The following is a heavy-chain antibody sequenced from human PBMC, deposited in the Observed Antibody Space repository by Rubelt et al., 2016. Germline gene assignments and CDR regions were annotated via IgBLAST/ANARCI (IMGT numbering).Heavy chain of an antibody. V-gene: IGHV3-7*03. CDR2: INQAGSEE. J-gene: IGHJ4*02. D-gene: IGHD2-8*01. Sequence: EVLLVESGGGLMQPGGSLRLSCAASGFTFSRYNMNWVRQAPGKGLEWVANINQAGSEEHYVGSVKGRFTISRDNTKNSLYLQMNNLSAEDTAVYYCAGGRNGALWGQGTLVTVSS. CDR3: AGGRNGAL. CDR1: GFTFSRYN.